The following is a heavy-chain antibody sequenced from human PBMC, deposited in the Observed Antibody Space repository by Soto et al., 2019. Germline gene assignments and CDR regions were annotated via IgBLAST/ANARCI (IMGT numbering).Heavy chain of an antibody. CDR1: RFRFSDYY. CDR3: ASSEGNYYYYGMDV. CDR2: ISSSGTTI. Sequence: GGSLRLSCEASRFRFSDYYMSWVRQAPGKGLEWVSFISSSGTTIYYADSVKGRFTITRDNAKNSLFLQMNSLRVEDTAVYYCASSEGNYYYYGMDVWGQGTTVTVSS. J-gene: IGHJ6*02. V-gene: IGHV3-11*01.